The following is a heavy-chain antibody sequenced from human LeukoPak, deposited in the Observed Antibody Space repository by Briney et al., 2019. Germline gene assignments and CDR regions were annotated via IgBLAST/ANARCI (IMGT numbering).Heavy chain of an antibody. Sequence: GRSLRLSCAASGFTFSNYGMHWVRQAPGKGLEWVAVISYDGSNEYYADSVKGRFTISRDNSKNTLYLQMNSLRAEDTAVYYCARRLEYSGSKGVFDYWGQGTLVTVSS. D-gene: IGHD1-26*01. CDR1: GFTFSNYG. V-gene: IGHV3-30*03. CDR3: ARRLEYSGSKGVFDY. J-gene: IGHJ4*02. CDR2: ISYDGSNE.